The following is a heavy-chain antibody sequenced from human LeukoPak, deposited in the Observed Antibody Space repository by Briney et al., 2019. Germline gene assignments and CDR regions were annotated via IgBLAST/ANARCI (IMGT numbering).Heavy chain of an antibody. CDR1: GYTFIDYY. V-gene: IGHV1-2*02. CDR3: ACSGEAFYI. Sequence: ASVKVSCKASGYTFIDYYMHWVRQAPGQGLEWMGWINPNSGGTNYAQKFQGRVTMTRDTSTSTAYMELSRLRSDDTAVYYGACSGEAFYIWGQGTMVSVSS. J-gene: IGHJ3*02. CDR2: INPNSGGT. D-gene: IGHD1-1*01.